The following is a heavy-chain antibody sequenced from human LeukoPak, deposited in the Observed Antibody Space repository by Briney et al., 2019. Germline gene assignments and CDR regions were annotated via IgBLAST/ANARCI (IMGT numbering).Heavy chain of an antibody. CDR1: GFTFSSFA. Sequence: GRSLRLSCVASGFTFSSFAMHWVRQAPGKGLEWVAVISYDGSNKYYADSVKGRFTISRDNSKNTLNLQVNGLRPEDTAVYYCARGVNEVSTAPPGAYWGQGTPVIVSS. V-gene: IGHV3-30*01. D-gene: IGHD1-1*01. CDR2: ISYDGSNK. CDR3: ARGVNEVSTAPPGAY. J-gene: IGHJ4*02.